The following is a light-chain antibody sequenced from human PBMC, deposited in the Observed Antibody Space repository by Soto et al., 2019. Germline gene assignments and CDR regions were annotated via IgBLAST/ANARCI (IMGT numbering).Light chain of an antibody. Sequence: EPVLTQSPGTLSLSPGERATLSCRASQSVGSNYLAWYQQKPGQAPRLLIYGASSRATGIPDRFSGSGSGTDFTLSISRLEPEDFAVYYCQHYGWTSWTFGQGTKVDI. V-gene: IGKV3-20*01. CDR1: QSVGSNY. CDR3: QHYGWTSWT. CDR2: GAS. J-gene: IGKJ1*01.